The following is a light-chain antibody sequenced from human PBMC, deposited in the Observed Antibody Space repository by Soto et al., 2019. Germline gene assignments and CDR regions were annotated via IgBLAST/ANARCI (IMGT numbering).Light chain of an antibody. CDR2: EAS. J-gene: IGLJ1*01. Sequence: QSALTQPASVSGSPGQSITISCTGTSSDIGHYDYVSWYQQPPGTAPKLIIYEASNRPSGVPDRFPGSKSGNTASLTISGLQAADEADYYCSLYTSENTYVFGTGTKVTVL. V-gene: IGLV2-18*01. CDR1: SSDIGHYDY. CDR3: SLYTSENTYV.